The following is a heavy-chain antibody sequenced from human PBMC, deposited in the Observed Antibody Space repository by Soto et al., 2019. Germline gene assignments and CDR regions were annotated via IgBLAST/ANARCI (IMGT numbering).Heavy chain of an antibody. CDR1: GFTFSNYA. J-gene: IGHJ4*02. V-gene: IGHV3-23*01. Sequence: EVQLLESGGGLVQPGGSLRLSCGASGFTFSNYAMSWVRQAPGQGPEWVSVITGSGGSTNYADSVKGRFTISRDNSKNKLYLQMNSLRPDDTDVYYCASGMKESGGYYLFDYWGQGTLVTVSS. CDR3: ASGMKESGGYYLFDY. D-gene: IGHD3-22*01. CDR2: ITGSGGST.